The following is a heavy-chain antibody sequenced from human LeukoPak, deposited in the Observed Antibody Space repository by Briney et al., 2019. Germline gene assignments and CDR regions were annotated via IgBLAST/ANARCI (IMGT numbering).Heavy chain of an antibody. V-gene: IGHV4-59*01. J-gene: IGHJ4*02. D-gene: IGHD4-17*01. CDR1: GGSISSYY. CDR2: IYNSGNT. CDR3: ARAGYGDYLGDY. Sequence: SETLSLTCTVSGGSISSYYWSWIRQPPGKGLEWIGYIYNSGNTNYNPSLKSRVTISVDASKNQFSLKLSSVNAADTAMYYCARAGYGDYLGDYWGQGTLVTVSS.